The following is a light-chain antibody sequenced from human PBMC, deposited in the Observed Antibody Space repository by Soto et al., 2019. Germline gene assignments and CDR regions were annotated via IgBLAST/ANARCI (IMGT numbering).Light chain of an antibody. CDR3: AAWDDSLSVV. CDR2: RNT. J-gene: IGLJ3*02. V-gene: IGLV1-47*01. Sequence: QLVLTQPPSASGTPGQGVTISCSGSSSNIGSNYVYWYQQLPGTAPKLLIYRNTQRPSGVPDRFSGSKSGTSASLAISGLRSEDEADYYCAAWDDSLSVVFGGGTKLTVL. CDR1: SSNIGSNY.